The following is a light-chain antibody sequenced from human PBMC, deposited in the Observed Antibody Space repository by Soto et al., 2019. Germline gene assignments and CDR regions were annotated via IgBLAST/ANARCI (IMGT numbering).Light chain of an antibody. CDR2: DAS. Sequence: IVLTQSPATLSVSPGDRATLFCRASQSVSSNLAWYQQTPGQAPRLLIYDASTRATGIPARFSGSGSGIEFTLTISSLQSEDFAVYYCQQLNSYPYTFGQGTKLEIK. V-gene: IGKV3-15*01. J-gene: IGKJ2*01. CDR3: QQLNSYPYT. CDR1: QSVSSN.